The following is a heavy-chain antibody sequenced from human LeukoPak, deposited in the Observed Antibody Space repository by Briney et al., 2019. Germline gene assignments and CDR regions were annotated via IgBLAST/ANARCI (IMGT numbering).Heavy chain of an antibody. J-gene: IGHJ5*02. D-gene: IGHD6-13*01. V-gene: IGHV4-34*01. CDR1: GFTFSSYS. CDR2: INHSGST. CDR3: ARRGRSSWYFYWFDP. Sequence: PGGSLRLSCAASGFTFSSYSMNWVRQAPGKGLEWIGEINHSGSTNYNPSLKSRVTISVDTSKNQFSLKLSSVTAADTAVYYCARRGRSSWYFYWFDPWGQGTLVTVSS.